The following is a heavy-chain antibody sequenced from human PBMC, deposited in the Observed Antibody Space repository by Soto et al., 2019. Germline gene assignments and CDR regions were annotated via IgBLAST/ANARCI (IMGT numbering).Heavy chain of an antibody. CDR3: ERVNPYCSVGSCYLDYYYYCMDV. CDR2: INPNSGGT. Sequence: QVQLVQSGAEVKKPGASVKVSCKASGYTFTGYYMHWVRQAPGQGLEWMGWINPNSGGTNYAQKFQGWVTMTRDTSISTAYMELSRLRSDDTAVYYCERVNPYCSVGSCYLDYYYYCMDVWGQGTTVTVSS. J-gene: IGHJ6*02. D-gene: IGHD2-15*01. V-gene: IGHV1-2*04. CDR1: GYTFTGYY.